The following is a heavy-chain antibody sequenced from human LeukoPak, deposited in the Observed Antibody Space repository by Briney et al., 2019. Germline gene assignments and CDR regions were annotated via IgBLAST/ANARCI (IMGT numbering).Heavy chain of an antibody. CDR2: IYYSGST. CDR3: ARDDRYSSSSGYFQH. V-gene: IGHV4-59*01. CDR1: GGSISSYY. Sequence: KSSETLSLTCTVSGGSISSYYWSWIRQPPGKGLEWIGYIYYSGSTNYNPSLKSRVTISVDTSKNQFSLKLSSVTAADTAVHYCARDDRYSSSSGYFQHWGQGTLVTVSS. D-gene: IGHD6-6*01. J-gene: IGHJ1*01.